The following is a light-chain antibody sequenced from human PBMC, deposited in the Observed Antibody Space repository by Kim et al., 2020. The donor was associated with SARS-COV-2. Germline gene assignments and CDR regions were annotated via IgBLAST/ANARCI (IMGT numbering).Light chain of an antibody. CDR3: ATWDDSLSGRV. CDR2: TNN. J-gene: IGLJ3*02. V-gene: IGLV1-47*02. CDR1: SSNLGNKY. Sequence: GLRVSISGSGSSSNLGNKYVMWYQQVPGTAPKLLIFTNNQRPSGVPDRFSGSKSGTSASLAISGLRSEDEADYYCATWDDSLSGRVFGGGTQLTVL.